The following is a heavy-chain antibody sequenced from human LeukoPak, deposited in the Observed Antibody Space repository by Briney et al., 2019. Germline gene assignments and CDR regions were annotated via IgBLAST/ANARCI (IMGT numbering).Heavy chain of an antibody. CDR2: FDPEDGET. J-gene: IGHJ4*02. CDR1: GYTLTELS. V-gene: IGHV1-24*01. CDR3: ATVRGSSELRSFDY. D-gene: IGHD3-3*01. Sequence: GASVKVSCKVSGYTLTELSMHWVRQAPGKGLEWMGGFDPEDGETIYAQKFQGRVTMTEDTSTDTAYMELSSLRSEDTAVYYCATVRGSSELRSFDYWGQGTLVTVSS.